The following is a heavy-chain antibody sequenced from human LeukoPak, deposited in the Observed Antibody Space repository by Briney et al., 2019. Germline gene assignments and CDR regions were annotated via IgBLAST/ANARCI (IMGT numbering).Heavy chain of an antibody. Sequence: GGSLRLSCAASGFTFSGSAMHWVRQASGKGLEWVGRIRSRANSYSKAYAASVKCRFAISRDDSKNTAYLQMNSLKTEDTAVYYCTRPWTYYDSSGYYNDAFDIWGQGTMVTVSS. CDR2: IRSRANSYSK. J-gene: IGHJ3*02. V-gene: IGHV3-73*01. D-gene: IGHD3-22*01. CDR3: TRPWTYYDSSGYYNDAFDI. CDR1: GFTFSGSA.